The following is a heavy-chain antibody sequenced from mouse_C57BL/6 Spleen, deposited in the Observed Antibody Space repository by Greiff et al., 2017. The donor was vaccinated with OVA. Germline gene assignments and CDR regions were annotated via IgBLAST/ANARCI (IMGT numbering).Heavy chain of an antibody. J-gene: IGHJ4*01. CDR2: IDPSDSYT. CDR1: GYTFTSYW. CDR3: ARGILRYAMDY. V-gene: IGHV1-69*01. Sequence: QVQLQQPGAELVMPGASVKLSCKASGYTFTSYWMHWVKQRPGQGLEWIGEIDPSDSYTNYNQKFKGKSTLTVDKSSSTAYMHLSSLTSEDSAVYYCARGILRYAMDYWGQGTSVTVSS. D-gene: IGHD1-1*01.